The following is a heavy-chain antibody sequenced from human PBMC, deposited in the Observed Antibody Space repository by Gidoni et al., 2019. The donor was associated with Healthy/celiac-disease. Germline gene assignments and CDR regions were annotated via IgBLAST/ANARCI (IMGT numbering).Heavy chain of an antibody. D-gene: IGHD5-18*01. CDR3: ARDIGGGYSYGGPPFDY. J-gene: IGHJ4*02. CDR2: ISAYNGNT. Sequence: QVQLVQSGAEVKKPGASVKVSCKASGYTFTSYGISWVRQAPGQGLEWMGWISAYNGNTTYAQKLQGRVTMTTDTSTSTAYMELRSLRSDDTAVYYCARDIGGGYSYGGPPFDYWGQGTLVTVSS. CDR1: GYTFTSYG. V-gene: IGHV1-18*01.